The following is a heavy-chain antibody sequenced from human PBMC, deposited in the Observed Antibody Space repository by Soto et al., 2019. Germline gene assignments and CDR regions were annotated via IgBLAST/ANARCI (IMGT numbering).Heavy chain of an antibody. D-gene: IGHD3-22*01. CDR2: ISSSSSYT. V-gene: IGHV3-11*06. J-gene: IGHJ6*02. CDR1: GFTFSDYY. CDR3: ARGGRRRTMIVVVTTADYYYYGMDV. Sequence: PGGSLRLSCAASGFTFSDYYMSWIRQAPGEGLEWVSYISSSSSYTNYADSVKGRFTISRDNAKNSLYLQMNSLRAEDTAVYYCARGGRRRTMIVVVTTADYYYYGMDVWGQGTTVTVSS.